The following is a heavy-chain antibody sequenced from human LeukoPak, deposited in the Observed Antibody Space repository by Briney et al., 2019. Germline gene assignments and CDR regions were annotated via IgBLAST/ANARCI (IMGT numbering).Heavy chain of an antibody. CDR2: INHSGST. CDR3: ARVYYDSSGYYYDPSSGFDP. D-gene: IGHD3-22*01. CDR1: GGSFSGYY. J-gene: IGHJ5*02. V-gene: IGHV4-34*01. Sequence: KTSETLSLTCAVYGGSFSGYYWSWIRQPPGKGLEWIGEINHSGSTNYNPSLKSRVTISVDTSKNQFSLKLSSVTAADTAVYYCARVYYDSSGYYYDPSSGFDPWGRGTLVTVSS.